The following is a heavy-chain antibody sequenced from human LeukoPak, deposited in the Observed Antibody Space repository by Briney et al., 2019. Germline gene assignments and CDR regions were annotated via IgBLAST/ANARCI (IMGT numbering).Heavy chain of an antibody. D-gene: IGHD3-3*01. J-gene: IGHJ4*02. CDR1: GFTFSSYW. V-gene: IGHV3-7*01. Sequence: QPGGSLRLSCAASGFTFSSYWMTWVRQAPGKGLEWVANIRGDGSERFYVGYLKGRFTISRDNAKNSLYLQMNSLRVDDTAVYYCVREGPPQGRPWSGWYPFDFWGQGILVTVSS. CDR2: IRGDGSER. CDR3: VREGPPQGRPWSGWYPFDF.